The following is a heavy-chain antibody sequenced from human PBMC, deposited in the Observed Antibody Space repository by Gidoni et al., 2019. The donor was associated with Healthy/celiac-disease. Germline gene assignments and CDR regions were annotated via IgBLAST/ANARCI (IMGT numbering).Heavy chain of an antibody. V-gene: IGHV3-23*01. CDR1: GCTFSSDA. J-gene: IGHJ5*02. D-gene: IGHD3-22*01. CDR2: ISGSGGST. Sequence: EVQLLESGGGLVQPGGSLRPSCAASGCTFSSDAMSWVRPAPGKGLEWVSAISGSGGSTYYADSVKGRFTISRDNSKNTLYLQMNSLRAEDTAVYYCAKEALHYYDSSGYHNWFDPWGQGTLVTVSS. CDR3: AKEALHYYDSSGYHNWFDP.